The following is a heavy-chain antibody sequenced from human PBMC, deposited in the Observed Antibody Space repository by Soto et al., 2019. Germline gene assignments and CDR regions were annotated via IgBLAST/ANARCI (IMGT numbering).Heavy chain of an antibody. V-gene: IGHV3-23*01. CDR1: GFTFSSYA. Sequence: PVVSLRLSCAGSGFTFSSYATSWVRQAPGKGLEWVSAISGSGGSTYYADSVKGRFTISRDNSKNTLYLQMNSLRAEDTAVYYCAKTEKYYDFWSGYYLGFDYWGQGTLVTVSS. D-gene: IGHD3-3*01. J-gene: IGHJ4*02. CDR2: ISGSGGST. CDR3: AKTEKYYDFWSGYYLGFDY.